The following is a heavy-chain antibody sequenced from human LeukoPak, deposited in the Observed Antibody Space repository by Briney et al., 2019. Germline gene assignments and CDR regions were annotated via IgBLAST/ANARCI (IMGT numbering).Heavy chain of an antibody. CDR2: IWYDGSNK. CDR3: ARAVFAGDLLTGYWYFDL. Sequence: GGSLRLSCAASGFTFTSYGFHWVRQAPGKGLEWVALIWYDGSNKYYADSVKGRFTISRDNSKNTVYLQMNSLRAEDTAAYYCARAVFAGDLLTGYWYFDLWGRGTLVTVSS. D-gene: IGHD1-20*01. CDR1: GFTFTSYG. J-gene: IGHJ2*01. V-gene: IGHV3-33*01.